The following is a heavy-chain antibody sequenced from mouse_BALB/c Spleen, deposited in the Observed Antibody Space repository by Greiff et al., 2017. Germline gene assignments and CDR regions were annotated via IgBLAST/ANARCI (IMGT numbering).Heavy chain of an antibody. CDR1: GYSFTGYF. CDR3: AREGGNY. Sequence: DVKLVESGPELVKPGASVKISCKASGYSFTGYFMNWVMQSHGKSLEWIGRINPYNGDTFYNQKFKGKATLTVDKSSSTAHMELRSLASEDSAVYYCAREGGNYWGQGTTLTVSS. V-gene: IGHV1-20*02. J-gene: IGHJ2*01. CDR2: INPYNGDT.